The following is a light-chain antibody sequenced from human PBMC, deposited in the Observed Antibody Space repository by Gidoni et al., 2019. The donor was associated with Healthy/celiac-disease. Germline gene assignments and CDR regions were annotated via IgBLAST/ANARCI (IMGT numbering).Light chain of an antibody. V-gene: IGLV1-51*01. J-gene: IGLJ3*02. CDR2: DNN. CDR1: SSNIGNNY. Sequence: QSVFTQPPSVSAALGQKVTISRSGSSSNIGNNYVSWYQQLPGTAPKLLIYDNNKRPSGIPDRFSGSKSGTSATLGITGLQTGDEADYYCGTWDSSWGVFGGGTKLTVL. CDR3: GTWDSSWGV.